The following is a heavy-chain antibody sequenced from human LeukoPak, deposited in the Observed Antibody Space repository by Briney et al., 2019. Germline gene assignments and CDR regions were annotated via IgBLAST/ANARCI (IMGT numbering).Heavy chain of an antibody. CDR3: ARSNTVISNYYYGMDV. CDR2: IWYDGSKK. D-gene: IGHD2/OR15-2a*01. CDR1: GFTFSSYS. Sequence: PGGSLRLSCSASGFTFSSYSMNWVRQATGKGLEWVAVIWYDGSKKYYADSVKGRFTISRDNSKNTLDLQMSSLRAEDTAEYYCARSNTVISNYYYGMDVWGQGTTVTVSS. V-gene: IGHV3-33*01. J-gene: IGHJ6*02.